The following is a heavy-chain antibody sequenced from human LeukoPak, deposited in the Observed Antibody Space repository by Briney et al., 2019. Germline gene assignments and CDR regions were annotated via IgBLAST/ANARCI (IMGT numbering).Heavy chain of an antibody. D-gene: IGHD1-20*01. CDR2: ISGSGGGT. CDR1: GFTFSDYA. J-gene: IGHJ4*02. CDR3: AKAYNWRSEYPGATAY. Sequence: EGSLRLSCAASGFTFSDYAMSWVRQAPGKGLEWVSGISGSGGGTYYADSLKGRFTISRDNSNNTLYLQMNSLRAEDTAVYYCAKAYNWRSEYPGATAYWGQGTLVTVSS. V-gene: IGHV3-23*01.